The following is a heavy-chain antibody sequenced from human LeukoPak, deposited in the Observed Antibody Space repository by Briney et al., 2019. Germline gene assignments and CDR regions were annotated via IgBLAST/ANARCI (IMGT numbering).Heavy chain of an antibody. CDR1: GFTFSSYA. CDR2: ISYDGSNK. V-gene: IGHV3-30-3*01. Sequence: GGSLRLSCAASGFTFSSYAMHWVRQAPGKGLEWVAVISYDGSNKYYADSVKGRFTISRDNSKNTLYLQMNSLRAEDTAVYYCARGNIAAAGPWGQGTLVTVSS. J-gene: IGHJ5*02. CDR3: ARGNIAAAGP. D-gene: IGHD6-13*01.